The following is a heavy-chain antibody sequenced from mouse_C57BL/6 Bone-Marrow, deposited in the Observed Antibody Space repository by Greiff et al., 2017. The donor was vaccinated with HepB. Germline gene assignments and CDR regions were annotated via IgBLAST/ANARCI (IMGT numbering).Heavy chain of an antibody. CDR1: GYTFTSYT. CDR3: ARVLYYYGSSYGGFAY. J-gene: IGHJ3*01. CDR2: INPSSGYT. V-gene: IGHV1-4*01. D-gene: IGHD1-1*01. Sequence: QVQLQQSGAELARPGASVKMSCKASGYTFTSYTMHWVKQRPGQGLEWIGYINPSSGYTKYNQKFKDKATLTADKSSSTAYMQLSSLTSEDSAVYYCARVLYYYGSSYGGFAYWGQGTLVTVSA.